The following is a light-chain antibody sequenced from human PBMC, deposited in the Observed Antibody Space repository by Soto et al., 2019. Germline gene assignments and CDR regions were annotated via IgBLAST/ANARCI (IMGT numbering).Light chain of an antibody. CDR1: SSNIGSNT. J-gene: IGLJ3*02. V-gene: IGLV1-44*01. CDR2: SNN. CDR3: AAWDDSLIGPV. Sequence: QSVLTQPPSASGTPGQRVTISCSGSSSNIGSNTVNWYQQLPGTAPKLLIYSNNQRPSGVPDRFSGYKSGTSASLAISGLRSEDEADYYCAAWDDSLIGPVFGGGTKLTVL.